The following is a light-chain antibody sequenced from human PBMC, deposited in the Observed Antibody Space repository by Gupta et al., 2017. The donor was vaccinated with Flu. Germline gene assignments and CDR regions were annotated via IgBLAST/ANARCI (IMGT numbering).Light chain of an antibody. V-gene: IGKV4-1*01. J-gene: IGKJ4*01. CDR3: QQYYSAPSPT. Sequence: GERVTINCKSRESVLYSSNRKNYLDGDQQKQGQPPKVIIYWASNRESGVPDRFSGSGSGTDFTLTSRSMQAEDVAVYYCQQYYSAPSPTFGGGTKVEIK. CDR2: WAS. CDR1: ESVLYSSNRKNY.